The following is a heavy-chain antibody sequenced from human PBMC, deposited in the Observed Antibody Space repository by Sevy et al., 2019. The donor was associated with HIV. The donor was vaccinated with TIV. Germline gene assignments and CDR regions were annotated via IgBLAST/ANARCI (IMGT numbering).Heavy chain of an antibody. CDR3: ARFGLITGTTLHTPYYYYYGMDV. J-gene: IGHJ6*02. D-gene: IGHD1-7*01. CDR2: TYYRSKWYN. Sequence: SQTLLLTCAISGDSVSSNSAAWNWIRQSPSRGLEWLGRTYYRSKWYNDYAVSVKSRITINPDTSKNQFSLQLNSVTPEDTAVYYCARFGLITGTTLHTPYYYYYGMDVWGQGTTVTVSS. V-gene: IGHV6-1*01. CDR1: GDSVSSNSAA.